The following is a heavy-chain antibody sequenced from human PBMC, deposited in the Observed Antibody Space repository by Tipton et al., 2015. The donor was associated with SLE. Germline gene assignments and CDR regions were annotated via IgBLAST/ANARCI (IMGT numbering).Heavy chain of an antibody. V-gene: IGHV3-66*02. CDR2: IYSGGST. CDR1: GFTVSNNY. Sequence: GSLRLSCAASGFTVSNNYMNWVRQAPGKGLEWVSVIYSGGSTYYADSVKGRFTISRDNSKNTLYLQINSLRAEDTAVYYCARSLTYYYDSSGLLGYWGQGTLVTVSS. CDR3: ARSLTYYYDSSGLLGY. D-gene: IGHD3-22*01. J-gene: IGHJ4*02.